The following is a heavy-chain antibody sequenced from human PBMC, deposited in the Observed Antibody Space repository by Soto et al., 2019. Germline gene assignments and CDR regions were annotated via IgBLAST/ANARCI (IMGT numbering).Heavy chain of an antibody. J-gene: IGHJ3*02. CDR3: GVHNYETVVGAFDI. D-gene: IGHD3-16*01. CDR1: GFDFRGLA. Sequence: QLVESGGGVVQPGTSLRLSCAGSGFDFRGLAMHWVRQAPGKGPEWVAVISYDGSNEYYGDSVKGRFIISRDNSNNSVYLEMNSLRAEDTARYYCGVHNYETVVGAFDIWGPGTMVSVSS. V-gene: IGHV3-30*03. CDR2: ISYDGSNE.